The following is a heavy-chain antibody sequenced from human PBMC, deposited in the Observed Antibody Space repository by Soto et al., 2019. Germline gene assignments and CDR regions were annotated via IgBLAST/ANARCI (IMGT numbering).Heavy chain of an antibody. D-gene: IGHD3-22*01. CDR2: IYYSGST. Sequence: SETLSLTCTVSCGSISSYYWSWIRQPPGKGLEWIGYIYYSGSTNYNPSLKSRVTISVDTSKNQFSLKLSSVTAADTAVYYCARSTYYYDSSGSTGEFDPWGQGTLVTVSS. CDR3: ARSTYYYDSSGSTGEFDP. V-gene: IGHV4-59*01. CDR1: CGSISSYY. J-gene: IGHJ5*02.